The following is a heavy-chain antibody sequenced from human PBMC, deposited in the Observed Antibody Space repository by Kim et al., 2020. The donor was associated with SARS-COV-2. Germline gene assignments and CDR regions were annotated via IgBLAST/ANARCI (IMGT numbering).Heavy chain of an antibody. CDR2: IYYSGST. J-gene: IGHJ5*02. Sequence: SETLSLTCTVSGGSISSYYWSWIRQPPGKGLEWIGYIYYSGSTNYNPSLKSRVTISVDTSKNQFSLKLSSVTAADTAVYYCARGLLTGYPRFDPWGQGTLVTVSS. CDR3: ARGLLTGYPRFDP. V-gene: IGHV4-59*01. D-gene: IGHD3-9*01. CDR1: GGSISSYY.